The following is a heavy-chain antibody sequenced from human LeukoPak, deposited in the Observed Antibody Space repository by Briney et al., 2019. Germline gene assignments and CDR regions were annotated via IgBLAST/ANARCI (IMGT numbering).Heavy chain of an antibody. CDR3: AKDLGQWVVTSWFDP. CDR1: GFTFNRFY. CDR2: ISSNGATT. D-gene: IGHD3-22*01. J-gene: IGHJ5*02. V-gene: IGHV3-64D*06. Sequence: TGGSLRLSCSASGFTFNRFYLHWVRQAPGKGLEFVSHISSNGATTYYADSVKGRFTISRDNSKNTLYLQMSSLRADDTAVYYCAKDLGQWVVTSWFDPWGQGTLVTVSS.